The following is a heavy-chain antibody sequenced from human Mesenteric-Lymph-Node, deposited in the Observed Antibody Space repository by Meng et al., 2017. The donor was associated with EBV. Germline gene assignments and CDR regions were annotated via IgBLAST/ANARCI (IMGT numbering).Heavy chain of an antibody. CDR2: IYHSGST. V-gene: IGHV4-4*02. D-gene: IGHD3-10*01. Sequence: QLQLKESAPGLVNPSGTLPLTGAVSGGSISSSNWWSWVRQPPGKGLEWIGEIYHSGSTNYNPSLKSRVTISVDKSKNQFSLKLSSVTAADTAVYYCASLMVRGVIPDAFDIWGQGTMVTVSS. CDR1: GGSISSSNW. CDR3: ASLMVRGVIPDAFDI. J-gene: IGHJ3*02.